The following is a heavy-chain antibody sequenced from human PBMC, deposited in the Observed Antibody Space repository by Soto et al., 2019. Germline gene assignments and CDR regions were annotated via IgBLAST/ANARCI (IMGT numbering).Heavy chain of an antibody. Sequence: ASVKVSCKASGYTFTSYGISWVRQAPGQGLEWMGWISVYNGNTNYAQKLQGRVTMTTDTSKNQFSLKLSSVTAADTAVYYCATGYENNFDYWGQGTLVTVSS. CDR2: ISVYNGNT. J-gene: IGHJ4*02. D-gene: IGHD5-12*01. CDR3: ATGYENNFDY. CDR1: GYTFTSYG. V-gene: IGHV1-18*01.